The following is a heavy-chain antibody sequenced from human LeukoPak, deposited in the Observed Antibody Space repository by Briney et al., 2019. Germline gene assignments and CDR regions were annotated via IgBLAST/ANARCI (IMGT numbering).Heavy chain of an antibody. CDR3: ARVPVWADMIAVARLPTSNWFDP. D-gene: IGHD6-19*01. V-gene: IGHV1-8*01. CDR1: GYTFTSYD. CDR2: MNPNSGNT. Sequence: ASVKVSCKASGYTFTSYDINWVRQATGQGLEWMGWMNPNSGNTGYAQKFQGRVTMTRNTSISTAYMELSSLRSEDTAVYYCARVPVWADMIAVARLPTSNWFDPWGQGTLVTVPS. J-gene: IGHJ5*02.